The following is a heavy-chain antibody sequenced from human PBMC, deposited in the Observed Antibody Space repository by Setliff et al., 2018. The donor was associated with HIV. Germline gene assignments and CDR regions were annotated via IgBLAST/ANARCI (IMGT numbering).Heavy chain of an antibody. Sequence: PGGSLRLSCAASGFSFSDYYMYWIRQAPGKGLEWVANIKQDGSEKYYVDSAKGRFTISRDNAKNSLYLQMNSLRAEDTAIYYCASSRPPDDSSGFLDHWGQGTLVTVSS. D-gene: IGHD3-22*01. CDR2: IKQDGSEK. V-gene: IGHV3-7*03. J-gene: IGHJ4*02. CDR1: GFSFSDYY. CDR3: ASSRPPDDSSGFLDH.